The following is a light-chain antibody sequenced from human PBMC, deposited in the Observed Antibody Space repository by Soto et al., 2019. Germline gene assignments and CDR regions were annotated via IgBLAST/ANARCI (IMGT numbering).Light chain of an antibody. V-gene: IGKV3-11*01. CDR2: DAS. CDR1: QSVGNY. J-gene: IGKJ4*01. CDR3: HQRSNWPIT. Sequence: EIVVTQSPATLSLSPGERATPSCRASQSVGNYLLCVQQKPGQAPRLLIYDASTRATGIPARFSGSGSGTDFTLTICSLEPEDFAVYYCHQRSNWPITCGGGNKVAIK.